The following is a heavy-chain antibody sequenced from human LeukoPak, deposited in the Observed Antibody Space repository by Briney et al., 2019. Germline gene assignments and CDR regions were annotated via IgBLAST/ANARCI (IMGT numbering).Heavy chain of an antibody. D-gene: IGHD3-3*01. CDR2: ISSSGSTI. V-gene: IGHV3-11*04. CDR3: ARALGYDFWSGYYGGHWFDP. Sequence: GGSLRLSCAASGFTFSDYYMSWIRQAPGKGLEWVSYISSSGSTIYYADSVKGRFTISRDNAKNSLYLQMNSLRAEDTAVYYCARALGYDFWSGYYGGHWFDPWGQGTLVTVSS. CDR1: GFTFSDYY. J-gene: IGHJ5*02.